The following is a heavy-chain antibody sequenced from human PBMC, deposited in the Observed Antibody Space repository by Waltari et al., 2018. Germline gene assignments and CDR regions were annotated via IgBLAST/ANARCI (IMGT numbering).Heavy chain of an antibody. CDR2: IDWDDDK. CDR1: GCSLSTSGMR. Sequence: QVTLKESGPALVKPTQTLPLPCTFSGCSLSTSGMRVIWIRQPPGKALEWLARIDWDDDKVYSTSLKTRLTISKDTSKNQVVLTMTNMDPVDTATYYCARIKGTGDAFDIWGQGTMVTVSS. CDR3: ARIKGTGDAFDI. D-gene: IGHD7-27*01. V-gene: IGHV2-70*04. J-gene: IGHJ3*02.